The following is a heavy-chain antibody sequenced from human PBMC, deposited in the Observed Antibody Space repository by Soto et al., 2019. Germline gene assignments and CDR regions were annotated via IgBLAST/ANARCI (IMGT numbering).Heavy chain of an antibody. CDR1: GDSIINSHW. D-gene: IGHD6-6*01. Sequence: SETLSLTCAVSGDSIINSHWWNWVRQPPGKGLEWIGEIYHTGSTNYNPSLKSRVTISVDNSKNQFSLKLTSVTAADTAVYYCARILIAARLIDYWGQGTLVTVSS. J-gene: IGHJ4*02. CDR3: ARILIAARLIDY. CDR2: IYHTGST. V-gene: IGHV4-4*02.